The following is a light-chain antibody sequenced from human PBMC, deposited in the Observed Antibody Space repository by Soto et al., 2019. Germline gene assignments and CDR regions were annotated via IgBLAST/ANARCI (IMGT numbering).Light chain of an antibody. Sequence: EIVLTQSPGTLSLSPGERATLSCRASQSVTSTYLAWYQQKPGQAPRLLIYGASNRATGIPDRFTGSGSGTDFPRTISRLEPEDVAVYYCQQYGGLPLTFGGGTKVEIK. CDR2: GAS. CDR1: QSVTSTY. CDR3: QQYGGLPLT. V-gene: IGKV3-20*01. J-gene: IGKJ4*01.